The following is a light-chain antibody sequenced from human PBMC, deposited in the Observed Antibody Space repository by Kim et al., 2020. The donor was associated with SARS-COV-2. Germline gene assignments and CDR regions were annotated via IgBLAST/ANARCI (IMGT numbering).Light chain of an antibody. Sequence: AIQLTQSPSSLSASVGDTVTITCRASQDIATALAWYQQKPGKSPKLLIYSASNLESGVPSRFSGSGSGTDFFLTINNLQTEDFATFYCQQTKTYPRSFGLGTKLVI. J-gene: IGKJ2*01. V-gene: IGKV1-13*02. CDR2: SAS. CDR1: QDIATA. CDR3: QQTKTYPRS.